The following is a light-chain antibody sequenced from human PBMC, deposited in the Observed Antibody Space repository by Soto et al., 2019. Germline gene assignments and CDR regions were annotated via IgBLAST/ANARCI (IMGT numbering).Light chain of an antibody. CDR1: QGISSY. Sequence: AIRMTQSPSSFSASTGDRVTITCRASQGISSYLAWYQQKPGKAPKLLIYAASTLQSGVPSRFSGSGSGTHFTLTISCLQSEDFATYYCQQYYSYLVPTFGQGTKVDIK. CDR3: QQYYSYLVPT. J-gene: IGKJ1*01. V-gene: IGKV1-8*01. CDR2: AAS.